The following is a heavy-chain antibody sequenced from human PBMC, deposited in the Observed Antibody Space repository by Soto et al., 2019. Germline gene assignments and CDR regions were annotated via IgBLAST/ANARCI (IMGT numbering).Heavy chain of an antibody. D-gene: IGHD2-15*01. J-gene: IGHJ4*02. CDR1: GFSLSNARMG. V-gene: IGHV2-26*01. Sequence: QVTLKESGPVLVKPTETLTLTCTVSGFSLSNARMGVSWIRQPPGKALEWLAHIFSNDEKSYSTSRKSRLTISKDTSKSQVVLTMTNMDPVDTATYYCARSIVVVVAATPEYYFDYLGQGTLVTVSS. CDR2: IFSNDEK. CDR3: ARSIVVVVAATPEYYFDY.